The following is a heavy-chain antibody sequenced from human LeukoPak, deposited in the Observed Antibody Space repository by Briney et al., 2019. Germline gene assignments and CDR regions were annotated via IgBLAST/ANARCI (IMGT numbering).Heavy chain of an antibody. CDR3: AKDGSGDSSGYYYFDY. CDR1: GFTFDDYA. Sequence: PGGSLRLSCAASGFTFDDYAMHWVRQAPGKGLEWVSLISWDGGSTYYADSVKGRFTISRDNSKNSLYLQMNSLRAEDTALYYCAKDGSGDSSGYYYFDYWGQGTLVTVSS. CDR2: ISWDGGST. D-gene: IGHD3-22*01. J-gene: IGHJ4*02. V-gene: IGHV3-43D*03.